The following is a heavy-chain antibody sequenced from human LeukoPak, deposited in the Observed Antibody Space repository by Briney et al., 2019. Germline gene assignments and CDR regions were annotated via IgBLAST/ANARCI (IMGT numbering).Heavy chain of an antibody. V-gene: IGHV4-38-2*02. J-gene: IGHJ4*02. CDR3: ASPMAWAHNRRDSDY. D-gene: IGHD5-24*01. Sequence: SETLSVTCTVSGYSISSGYYWGWIRQPPGKGLEWIGSIYYSGSTYYNPSLKSRVTISVDTSKNQFSLKLSSVTAADTAVYYCASPMAWAHNRRDSDYWGLGTLVTVSS. CDR1: GYSISSGYY. CDR2: IYYSGST.